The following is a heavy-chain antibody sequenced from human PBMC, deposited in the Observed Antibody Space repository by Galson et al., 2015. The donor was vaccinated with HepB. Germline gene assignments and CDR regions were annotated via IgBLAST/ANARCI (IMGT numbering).Heavy chain of an antibody. CDR1: GYTFTGYY. CDR2: INPNSGGT. J-gene: IGHJ4*02. D-gene: IGHD2-15*01. V-gene: IGHV1-2*02. CDR3: ARAYCSGGSCYLPALYYFDY. Sequence: SVKVSCKASGYTFTGYYMHWVRQAPGQGLEWMGWINPNSGGTNYAQKFQGRVTMTRDTSISTAYMELSRLRSDDTAVYYCARAYCSGGSCYLPALYYFDYWGQGTLVTVSS.